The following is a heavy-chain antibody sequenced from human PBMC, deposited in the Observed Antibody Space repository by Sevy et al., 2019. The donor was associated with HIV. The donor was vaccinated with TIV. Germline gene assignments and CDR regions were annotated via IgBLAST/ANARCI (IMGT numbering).Heavy chain of an antibody. V-gene: IGHV3-21*01. J-gene: IGHJ3*02. CDR1: GFTFSSYS. Sequence: GGSLRLSCAASGFTFSSYSMNWVRQAPGKGLEWVSSISSSSNYIYYADSVKGRFTISRDNAKNSLYLQMSSLRAEDTAVYYCARVGCRITSCPVHDAFDIWGQGTMVTVSS. CDR3: ARVGCRITSCPVHDAFDI. D-gene: IGHD2-2*01. CDR2: ISSSSNYI.